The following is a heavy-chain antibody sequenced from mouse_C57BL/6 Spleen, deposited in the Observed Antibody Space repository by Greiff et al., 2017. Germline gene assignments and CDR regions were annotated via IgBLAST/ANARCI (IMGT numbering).Heavy chain of an antibody. J-gene: IGHJ2*01. CDR2: IHPNSGST. CDR3: ARDYYGSFSFDY. D-gene: IGHD1-1*01. Sequence: QVQLQQPGAELVKPGASVKLSCKASGYTFTSYWMHWVKQRPGQGLEWIGMIHPNSGSTNYNEKFKSKATLTVDKSSSTAYMQRSSLTSEDSAVYYCARDYYGSFSFDYWGQGTTLTVSS. V-gene: IGHV1-64*01. CDR1: GYTFTSYW.